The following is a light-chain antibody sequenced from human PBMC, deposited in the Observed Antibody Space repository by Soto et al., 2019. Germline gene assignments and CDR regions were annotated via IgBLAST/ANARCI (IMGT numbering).Light chain of an antibody. CDR2: GAS. V-gene: IGKV3-15*01. CDR1: QSVNSN. Sequence: ETVMTQSPATLSVSPGERATLSCRASQSVNSNLAWYQQKLGQAPRVLIFGASTRATGIPARFSGSGSGTDFTLTISRLEPEDFAVYYCQQYGSSSWTFGQGTKVDIK. CDR3: QQYGSSSWT. J-gene: IGKJ1*01.